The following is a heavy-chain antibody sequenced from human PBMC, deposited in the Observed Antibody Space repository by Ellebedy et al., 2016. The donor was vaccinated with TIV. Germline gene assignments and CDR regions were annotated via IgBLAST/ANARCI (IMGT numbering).Heavy chain of an antibody. CDR3: ARDGNQLDY. V-gene: IGHV3-7*01. D-gene: IGHD1-1*01. CDR1: GFTFSSYW. J-gene: IGHJ4*02. CDR2: INQDGSGE. Sequence: GESLKISCAASGFTFSSYWMSWVRQAPGKGLEWVANINQDGSGEYYVDSVKGRFTIPRDNAKNLLYLQMNRLRDEDTAVYYCARDGNQLDYWGQGTLVIVSS.